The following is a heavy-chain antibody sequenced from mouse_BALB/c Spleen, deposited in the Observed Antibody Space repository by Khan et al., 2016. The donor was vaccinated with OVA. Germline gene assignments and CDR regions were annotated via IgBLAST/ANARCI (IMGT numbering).Heavy chain of an antibody. D-gene: IGHD2-2*01. CDR1: GYSFTDYM. CDR3: ARAGWLQGLLAY. J-gene: IGHJ3*01. Sequence: VQLQQSGPEPVRPGASVKISCKASGYSFTDYMMYWVKQSHGKSLEWIGNINPYFGSSNYNLKFKDKATLTVDRSSSTAYMQLNSLTSEDSAVYFCARAGWLQGLLAYWGQGTLVTVSP. CDR2: INPYFGSS. V-gene: IGHV1-39*01.